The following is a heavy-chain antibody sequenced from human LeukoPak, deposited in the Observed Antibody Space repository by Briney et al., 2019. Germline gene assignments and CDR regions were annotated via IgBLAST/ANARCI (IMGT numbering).Heavy chain of an antibody. V-gene: IGHV3-74*01. CDR1: GFTFSSYW. D-gene: IGHD3-22*01. Sequence: GGSLRLSCAASGFTFSSYWMHRVRQAPGKGLVWVSRINSDGSSTSYADSVKGRFTISRDNAKNTLYLQMNSLRAEDTAVYYCARPDSSGYNWFDPWGQGTLVTVFS. J-gene: IGHJ5*02. CDR2: INSDGSST. CDR3: ARPDSSGYNWFDP.